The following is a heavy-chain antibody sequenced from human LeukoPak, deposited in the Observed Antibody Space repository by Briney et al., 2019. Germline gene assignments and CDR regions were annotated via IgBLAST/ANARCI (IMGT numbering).Heavy chain of an antibody. J-gene: IGHJ4*02. Sequence: PSETLSLTCTVSGGSISSYYWSWIRQPPGKGLEWIGYIYYSGSTNYSPSLKSRVTISVDTSKNQFSLKLSSVTAADTVVYYCARARTYYDFWSGYYTEEYYFDYWGQGTLVTVSS. CDR3: ARARTYYDFWSGYYTEEYYFDY. CDR1: GGSISSYY. CDR2: IYYSGST. D-gene: IGHD3-3*01. V-gene: IGHV4-59*01.